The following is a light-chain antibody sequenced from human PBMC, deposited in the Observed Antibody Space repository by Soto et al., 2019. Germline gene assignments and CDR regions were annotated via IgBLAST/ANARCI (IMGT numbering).Light chain of an antibody. Sequence: QAVVTQPPSASGTPGQRVTISCSGSNSNIGSNTVNWYQQLPGTAPKLLIYYDNLRPSGVPDRISGSKSGTSASLAISGLQSDDEADYYCAAWDDSLNGRVFGTGTKSPS. CDR2: YDN. CDR1: NSNIGSNT. V-gene: IGLV1-44*01. J-gene: IGLJ1*01. CDR3: AAWDDSLNGRV.